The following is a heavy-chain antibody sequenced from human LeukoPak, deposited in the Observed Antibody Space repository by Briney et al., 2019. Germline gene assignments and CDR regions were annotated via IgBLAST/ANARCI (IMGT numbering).Heavy chain of an antibody. D-gene: IGHD6-25*01. CDR3: ARRSAAKDAFDI. Sequence: GRSLRLSCAASGFTFSSYAMHWVRQAPGKGLEWVAAISYDGSNKYSADSVKGRFTISRDNSKNTLYLQMNSLRAEDTAVYYCARRSAAKDAFDIWGQGTKVTVSS. CDR1: GFTFSSYA. J-gene: IGHJ3*02. CDR2: ISYDGSNK. V-gene: IGHV3-30*04.